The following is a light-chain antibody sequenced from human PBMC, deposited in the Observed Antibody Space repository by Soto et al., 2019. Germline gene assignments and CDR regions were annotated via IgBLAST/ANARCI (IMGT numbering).Light chain of an antibody. V-gene: IGLV1-40*01. J-gene: IGLJ1*01. CDR2: GNS. CDR1: SSNIGAGYD. Sequence: QSVLTQPPSVSGAPGQRVTISCTGSSSNIGAGYDVHWYQQLPGTAPKLLIYGNSNRPSGVPDRFSGSKSGTSASLAITGLQAEDEADYSCPSYHSRLSGHYVFATGTKLTVL. CDR3: PSYHSRLSGHYV.